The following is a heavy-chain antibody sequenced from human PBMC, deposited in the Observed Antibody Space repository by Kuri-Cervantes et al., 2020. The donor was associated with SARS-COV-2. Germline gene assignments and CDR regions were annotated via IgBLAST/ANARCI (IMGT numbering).Heavy chain of an antibody. V-gene: IGHV3-23*01. CDR2: IRGSGGST. CDR1: GFTFSSYA. D-gene: IGHD6-19*01. J-gene: IGHJ4*02. Sequence: GGSLRLSCAASGFTFSSYAMSWVRQAPGKGLEWVSTIRGSGGSTYYADSVKGRFTISRDNSKNTLYLQMNSLRAEDTAVYYCAKASPTSYSSGWYAHYWGQGTLVTVSS. CDR3: AKASPTSYSSGWYAHY.